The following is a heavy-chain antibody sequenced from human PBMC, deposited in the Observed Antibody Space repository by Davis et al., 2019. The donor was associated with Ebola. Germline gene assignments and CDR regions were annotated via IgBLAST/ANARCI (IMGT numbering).Heavy chain of an antibody. V-gene: IGHV3-74*01. CDR1: GFTFSSYW. D-gene: IGHD6-13*01. J-gene: IGHJ4*02. CDR2: INSDGSST. CDR3: AKLMASTGTGY. Sequence: GESLKISCAASGFTFSSYWMRWVRQAPGKGLVWVSRINSDGSSTSYADSVKGRFTISRDNSKNTVYLQMNSLRAEDTALYYCAKLMASTGTGYWGQGTLVTVSS.